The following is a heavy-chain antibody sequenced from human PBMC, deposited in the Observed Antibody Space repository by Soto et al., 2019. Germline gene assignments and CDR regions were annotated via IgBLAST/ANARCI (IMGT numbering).Heavy chain of an antibody. CDR2: IYYSGST. CDR1: GGSISSSSYY. CDR3: ARHETYYYDSSALMRSGTPFDY. Sequence: QLQLQESGPGLVKPSETLSLTCTVSGGSISSSSYYWGWIRQPPGKGLEWIGSIYYSGSTYYNPSLKSRVTISVDTSKNQFSLKLSSVTAADTAVYYCARHETYYYDSSALMRSGTPFDYWGQGTLVTVSS. D-gene: IGHD3-22*01. J-gene: IGHJ4*02. V-gene: IGHV4-39*01.